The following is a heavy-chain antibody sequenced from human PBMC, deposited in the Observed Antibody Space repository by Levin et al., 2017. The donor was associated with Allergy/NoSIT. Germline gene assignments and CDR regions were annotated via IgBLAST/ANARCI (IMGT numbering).Heavy chain of an antibody. CDR3: VRRFAASNNWDFDY. CDR2: IYYSGST. Sequence: SETLSLTCTVSGGSIGSSSYYWGWIRQPPGKGLEWIGSIYYSGSTYYNPSLKSRVTISVDTSKNQFSLKLTSVTAADTAVYYCVRRFAASNNWDFDYWGQGTLVTVSS. J-gene: IGHJ4*02. V-gene: IGHV4-39*01. CDR1: GGSIGSSSYY. D-gene: IGHD1-20*01.